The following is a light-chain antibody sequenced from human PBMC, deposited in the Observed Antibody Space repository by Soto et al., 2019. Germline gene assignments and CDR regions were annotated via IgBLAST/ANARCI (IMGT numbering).Light chain of an antibody. J-gene: IGKJ1*01. V-gene: IGKV3-20*01. Sequence: EIVLTQSPGTLSLSPGERATLSCRASQSVSSIYLAWYQQKPGQAPRLLVFGASSRVLGIPDRFSGSGSGTEFTLTISSLQSEDSAVFYCHLYGASPPTFGQGTKVDIK. CDR3: HLYGASPPT. CDR1: QSVSSIY. CDR2: GAS.